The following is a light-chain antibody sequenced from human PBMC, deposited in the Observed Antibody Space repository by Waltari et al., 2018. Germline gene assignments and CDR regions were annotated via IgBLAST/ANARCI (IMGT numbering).Light chain of an antibody. CDR1: QSVSSN. CDR3: QQYKNWPRRAT. CDR2: GAS. Sequence: EIVMTQSPATLSVSPGERATLSCRASQSVSSNLAWYQQKPGQAPRPLMYGASTRATGIPARFRGSGSGTEFTITISSLQSEDFALYYCQQYKNWPRRATFGGGTKVELK. V-gene: IGKV3D-15*01. J-gene: IGKJ4*01.